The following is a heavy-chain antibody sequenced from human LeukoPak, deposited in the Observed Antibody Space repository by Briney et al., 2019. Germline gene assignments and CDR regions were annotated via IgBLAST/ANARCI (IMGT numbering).Heavy chain of an antibody. CDR3: APTSEAYTSNWSV. V-gene: IGHV1-2*02. Sequence: ASVKVSCKTSGYRFTYDYMHWVRQAPGQGLEWMGWINPDSGFTNYAPKFQGRVIMTRDTSISTAYMEVRRLRYDDTAMYYCAPTSEAYTSNWSVWGQGTLVTVSP. J-gene: IGHJ4*02. D-gene: IGHD3-16*01. CDR2: INPDSGFT. CDR1: GYRFTYDY.